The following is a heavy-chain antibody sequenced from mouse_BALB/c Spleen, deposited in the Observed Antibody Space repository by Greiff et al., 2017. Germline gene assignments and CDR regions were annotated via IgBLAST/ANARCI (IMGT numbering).Heavy chain of an antibody. Sequence: EVQGVESGAELVRPGALVKLSCKASGFNIKDYYMHWVKQRPEQGLEWIGWIDPENGNTIYDPKFQGKASITADTSSNTAYLQLSSLTSEDTAVYYCARGAYGNYSAWFAYWGQGTLVTVSA. CDR3: ARGAYGNYSAWFAY. CDR2: IDPENGNT. V-gene: IGHV14-1*02. J-gene: IGHJ3*01. CDR1: GFNIKDYY. D-gene: IGHD2-1*01.